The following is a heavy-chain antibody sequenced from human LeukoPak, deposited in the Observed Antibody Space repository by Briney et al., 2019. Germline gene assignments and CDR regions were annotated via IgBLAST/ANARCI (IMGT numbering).Heavy chain of an antibody. CDR1: GFTFSSYW. Sequence: QPGGSLRLSCAASGFTFSSYWMHWVRQAPGKGLEWVANIKRDGSDKYYVGSVEGRFTISRDNDKNSLYLQMSSLRAEDTAIYYCARALYNRGWYPDYFDSWGQGALVTVSS. D-gene: IGHD6-19*01. V-gene: IGHV3-7*01. CDR3: ARALYNRGWYPDYFDS. CDR2: IKRDGSDK. J-gene: IGHJ4*02.